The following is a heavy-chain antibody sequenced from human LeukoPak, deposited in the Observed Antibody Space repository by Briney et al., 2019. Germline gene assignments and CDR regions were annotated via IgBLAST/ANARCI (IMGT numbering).Heavy chain of an antibody. V-gene: IGHV4-61*02. J-gene: IGHJ3*02. D-gene: IGHD3-22*01. CDR1: GGSISSGNYY. CDR3: ARDGSSSAYYYDSFDI. CDR2: GYTSGGT. Sequence: SETLSLTCTVSGGSISSGNYYWSWIRQPAGKGLEWIGRGYTSGGTNYNPSLKSRVTISVDTSKNQVSLKLSSVAAADTAVYYCARDGSSSAYYYDSFDIWGQGTMVTASS.